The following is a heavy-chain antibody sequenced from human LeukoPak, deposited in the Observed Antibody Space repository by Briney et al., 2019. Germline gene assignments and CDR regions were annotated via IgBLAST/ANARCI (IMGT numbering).Heavy chain of an antibody. CDR2: ISPYNGNT. CDR3: ATNGEYCSSTSCWDWFDP. Sequence: ASVKVSCKASGYTFTSYGISWVRQAPGQALEWMGWISPYNGNTNYAQKLQGRVTMTTDTSTSTAYMELRSLRSDDTAVYYCATNGEYCSSTSCWDWFDPWGQGTLVTVSS. D-gene: IGHD2-2*01. CDR1: GYTFTSYG. V-gene: IGHV1-18*01. J-gene: IGHJ5*02.